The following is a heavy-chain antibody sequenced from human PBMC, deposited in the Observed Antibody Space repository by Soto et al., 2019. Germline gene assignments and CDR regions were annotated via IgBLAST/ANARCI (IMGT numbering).Heavy chain of an antibody. V-gene: IGHV3-33*01. CDR3: ARYDILTGYWSYFDY. D-gene: IGHD3-9*01. Sequence: GGSLRLSCAASGFTFSSYGMHWVRQAPGKGLEWVAVIWYDGSNKYYADSVKGRFTISRDNSKNTLYLQMNSLRAEDTAVYYCARYDILTGYWSYFDYWGQGTLVTVSS. J-gene: IGHJ4*02. CDR2: IWYDGSNK. CDR1: GFTFSSYG.